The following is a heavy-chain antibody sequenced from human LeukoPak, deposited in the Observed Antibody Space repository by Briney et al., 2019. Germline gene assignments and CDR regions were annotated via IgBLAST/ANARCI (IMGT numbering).Heavy chain of an antibody. Sequence: GGSLRLSCVASGPSFSSYNMYWVRQAPGKGPEWVAYITACDTTKYYADSVKGRFAISRDNVKKSLFLQMNSLRAEDTAVYYCVAASAFSSSWRSWGQGTVVTVSS. CDR1: GPSFSSYN. V-gene: IGHV3-48*01. CDR3: VAASAFSSSWRS. J-gene: IGHJ5*02. D-gene: IGHD6-13*01. CDR2: ITACDTTK.